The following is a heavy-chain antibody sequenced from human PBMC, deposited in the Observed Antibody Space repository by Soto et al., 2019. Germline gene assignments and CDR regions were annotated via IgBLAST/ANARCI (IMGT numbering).Heavy chain of an antibody. CDR1: GFTFSSYA. V-gene: IGHV3-23*01. Sequence: EVQLLESGGGLVQPGGSLRLSCAASGFTFSSYAMSWVRQAPGKVLEWVSAISGSGGITYYADSVKGRFTISRDNSKNTLYLQMNSLRAEDTAVYYCAKAGSDSNPSGYYYGMDVWGQGTTVTVSS. CDR2: ISGSGGIT. D-gene: IGHD4-4*01. J-gene: IGHJ6*02. CDR3: AKAGSDSNPSGYYYGMDV.